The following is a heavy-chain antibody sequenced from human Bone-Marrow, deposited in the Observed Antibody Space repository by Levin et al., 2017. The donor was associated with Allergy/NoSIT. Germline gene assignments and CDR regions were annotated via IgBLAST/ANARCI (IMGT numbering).Heavy chain of an antibody. CDR1: GFTFSSYG. D-gene: IGHD5-18*01. J-gene: IGHJ6*02. Sequence: PGGSLRLSCAASGFTFSSYGMSWVRQAPGKGLEWVSVISGGGGNTYYADSVKGRLTISRDNSKNTLYLQMNSLRAEDTAIYYCAKFRGYSYGDGMDVWGQGTTVTVSS. CDR3: AKFRGYSYGDGMDV. V-gene: IGHV3-23*01. CDR2: ISGGGGNT.